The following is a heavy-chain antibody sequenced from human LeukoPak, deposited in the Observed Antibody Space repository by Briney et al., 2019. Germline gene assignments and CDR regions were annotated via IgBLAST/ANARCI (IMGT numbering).Heavy chain of an antibody. J-gene: IGHJ4*02. CDR1: GGTFSSSA. Sequence: SVKVSCKASGGTFSSSAISWVRQAPGQGLEWMGGIIPIFGTANYAQKFQGRVTITTDESTSTAYMELSSLRSEDTAVYYCASPPTGGIYFDYWGQGTLVTVSS. CDR2: IIPIFGTA. D-gene: IGHD3-16*01. CDR3: ASPPTGGIYFDY. V-gene: IGHV1-69*05.